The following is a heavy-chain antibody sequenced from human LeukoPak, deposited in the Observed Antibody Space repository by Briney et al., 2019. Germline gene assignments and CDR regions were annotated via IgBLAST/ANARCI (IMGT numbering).Heavy chain of an antibody. J-gene: IGHJ3*02. Sequence: ASVKVSCKASGYTFTGYYMHWVRQAPGQGLEWMGGIIPIFGTANYAQKFQGRVTITTDESTSTAYMELSSLRSEDTAVYYCARGGRATIRRRDDAFDIWGQGTMVTVSS. CDR2: IIPIFGTA. CDR1: GYTFTGYY. V-gene: IGHV1-69*05. D-gene: IGHD5-24*01. CDR3: ARGGRATIRRRDDAFDI.